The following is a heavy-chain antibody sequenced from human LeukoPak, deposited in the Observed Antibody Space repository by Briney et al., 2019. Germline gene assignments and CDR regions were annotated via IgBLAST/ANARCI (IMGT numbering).Heavy chain of an antibody. V-gene: IGHV3-48*03. D-gene: IGHD1-26*01. Sequence: GGSLRLSCVVSGFSFSDYEMAWVRQAPGMGLEWISYISNSGDIRRYADAVKGRFAISRDNAKNSVSLQMNSLRADDTGLYFCAGGPQYSGSYGDWGQGILVTVSS. CDR1: GFSFSDYE. J-gene: IGHJ4*02. CDR3: AGGPQYSGSYGD. CDR2: ISNSGDIR.